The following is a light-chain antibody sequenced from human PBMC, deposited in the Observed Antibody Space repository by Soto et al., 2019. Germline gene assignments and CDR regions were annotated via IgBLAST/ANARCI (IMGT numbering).Light chain of an antibody. V-gene: IGLV2-14*02. J-gene: IGLJ1*01. CDR2: EVS. Sequence: QSVLTQPASVSGSPGQSITISCTVGSYNFVSWYQQHPGKAPKVLIYEVSKRPSGVSNRFSGSKSGNTASLTISGLQAEDEADYYCSSYTSSSTYVFGTGTKVTVL. CDR3: SSYTSSSTYV. CDR1: GSYNF.